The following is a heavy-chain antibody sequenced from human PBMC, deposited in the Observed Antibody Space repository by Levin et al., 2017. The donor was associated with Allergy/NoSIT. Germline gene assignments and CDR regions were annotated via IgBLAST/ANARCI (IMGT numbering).Heavy chain of an antibody. CDR3: AGHRRYFDY. Sequence: SETLSLTCTVSGGSISSYYWSWIRQPPGKGLEWIGYIYYSGSTNYNPSLKSRVTISVDTSKNQFSLKLSSVTAADTAVYYCAGHRRYFDYWGQGTLVTVSS. J-gene: IGHJ4*02. CDR1: GGSISSYY. V-gene: IGHV4-59*08. CDR2: IYYSGST.